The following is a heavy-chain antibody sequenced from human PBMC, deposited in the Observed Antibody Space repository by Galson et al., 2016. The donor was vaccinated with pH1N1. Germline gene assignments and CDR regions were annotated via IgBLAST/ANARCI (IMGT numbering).Heavy chain of an antibody. CDR3: ARLKLEYQVPSYCYFDL. CDR2: IDPSDSYT. D-gene: IGHD2-2*01. Sequence: QSGAEVKKPGESLKISCKGSGSSFSSYWIGWVRQMPGKGLEWMGRIDPSDSYTNYSPSFQGHVTMAADRSVSTAYMQWSSLEASDTAMYYCARLKLEYQVPSYCYFDLWGRGTLVTVSS. J-gene: IGHJ2*01. V-gene: IGHV5-10-1*01. CDR1: GSSFSSYW.